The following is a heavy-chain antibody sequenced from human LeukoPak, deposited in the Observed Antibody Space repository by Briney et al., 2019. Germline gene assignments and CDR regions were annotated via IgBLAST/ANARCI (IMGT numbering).Heavy chain of an antibody. CDR2: IYSGGST. CDR1: GFTVSNNY. J-gene: IGHJ4*02. CDR3: ARIDDSSGYEYHY. Sequence: GGSLRLSCAASGFTVSNNYMSWVRQAPGKGLEWVSVIYSGGSTYYADSVKGRFTISRDNSKNTLYLQMNSLRAEDTAVYYCARIDDSSGYEYHYWGQGTLVTVSS. D-gene: IGHD3-22*01. V-gene: IGHV3-53*01.